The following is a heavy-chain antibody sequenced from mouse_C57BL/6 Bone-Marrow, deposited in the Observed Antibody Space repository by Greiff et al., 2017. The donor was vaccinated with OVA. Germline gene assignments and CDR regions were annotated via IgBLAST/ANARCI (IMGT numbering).Heavy chain of an antibody. CDR2: ISSGGSYT. V-gene: IGHV5-6*01. Sequence: EVMLVESGGDLVKPGGSLKLSCAASGFTFSSYGMSWVRQTPDKRLEWVATISSGGSYTYYPDSVKGRFTISRDNAKNTLYLQMSSLKSEDTAMYYCARQRYYAMDYWGQGTSVTVSS. CDR1: GFTFSSYG. J-gene: IGHJ4*01. CDR3: ARQRYYAMDY.